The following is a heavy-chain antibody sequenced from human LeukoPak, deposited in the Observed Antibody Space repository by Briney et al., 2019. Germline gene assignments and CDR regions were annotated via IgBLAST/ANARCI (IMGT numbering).Heavy chain of an antibody. CDR2: ISAYNGNT. Sequence: ASVKVSCKASGYTFTSYGISWVRQAPGQGLEWMGWISAYNGNTNYAQKLQGRVTMTTDTSTSTAYMELRSLRSDDTAAYYCARGPVSWIQLWFYFDYWGQGTLVTVSS. CDR1: GYTFTSYG. J-gene: IGHJ4*02. D-gene: IGHD5-18*01. V-gene: IGHV1-18*01. CDR3: ARGPVSWIQLWFYFDY.